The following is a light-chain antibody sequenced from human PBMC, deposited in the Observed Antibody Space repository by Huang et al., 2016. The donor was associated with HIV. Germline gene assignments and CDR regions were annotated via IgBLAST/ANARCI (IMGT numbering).Light chain of an antibody. J-gene: IGKJ5*01. Sequence: IQLTQSPSSLSASVGDRVTITCRASQDINTNLAWYQQKPGKAPKVLIYAASTLQSGVPSSFSGSASGIYFSLTINNLQPEDFATYYCQQLDTYPITFGQGTRLDI. CDR2: AAS. V-gene: IGKV1-9*01. CDR1: QDINTN. CDR3: QQLDTYPIT.